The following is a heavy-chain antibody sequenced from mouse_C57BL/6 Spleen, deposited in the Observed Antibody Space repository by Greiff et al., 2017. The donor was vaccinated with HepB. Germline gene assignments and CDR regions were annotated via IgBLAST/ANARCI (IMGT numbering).Heavy chain of an antibody. CDR3: ARSGNYYGSSYFDY. CDR2: IYPSDSET. CDR1: GYTFTSYW. Sequence: VKLQQPGAELVRPGSSVKLSCKASGYTFTSYWMDWVKQRPGQGLEWIGNIYPSDSETHYNQKFKDKATLTVDKSSSTAYMQLSSLTSEDSAVYYCARSGNYYGSSYFDYWGQGTTLTVSS. D-gene: IGHD1-1*01. J-gene: IGHJ2*01. V-gene: IGHV1-61*01.